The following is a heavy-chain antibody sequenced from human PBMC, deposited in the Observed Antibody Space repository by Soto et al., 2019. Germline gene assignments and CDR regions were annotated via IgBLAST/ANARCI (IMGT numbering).Heavy chain of an antibody. V-gene: IGHV1-69*12. CDR1: GGTFSSYA. CDR2: IIPIFGTA. J-gene: IGHJ6*02. D-gene: IGHD3-10*01. Sequence: QVQLVQSGAEVKKPGSSVKVSCKASGGTFSSYAISWVRQAPGQGLEWMGGIIPIFGTANYAQKFQGRVTSXXDXSXXTAYMELSSLRSEDTAVYYCACMVEPTGLGGRMDVWGQGTTVTVSS. CDR3: ACMVEPTGLGGRMDV.